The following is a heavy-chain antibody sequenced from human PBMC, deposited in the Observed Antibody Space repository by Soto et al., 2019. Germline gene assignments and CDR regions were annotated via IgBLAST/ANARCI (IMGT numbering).Heavy chain of an antibody. CDR2: IRSKAYGGTT. J-gene: IGHJ5*02. CDR3: TRDLGYSSSSGVWFDP. CDR1: GFTFGDYA. Sequence: GGSLRLSCTASGFTFGDYAMSWFRQAPGKGLEWVGFIRSKAYGGTTEYAASVKGRFTISRDDSKSIAHLQMNSLKTEDTAVYYCTRDLGYSSSSGVWFDPWGQGTLVTVSS. V-gene: IGHV3-49*03. D-gene: IGHD6-13*01.